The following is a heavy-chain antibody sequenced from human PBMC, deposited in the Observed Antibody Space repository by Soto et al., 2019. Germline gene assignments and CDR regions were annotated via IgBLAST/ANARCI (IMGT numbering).Heavy chain of an antibody. J-gene: IGHJ6*02. V-gene: IGHV1-18*01. CDR2: ISAYNGNT. CDR1: GYTFTSYG. CDR3: GRDRGDYVRYYYYYSMDV. D-gene: IGHD4-17*01. Sequence: QVQLVQSGAEVKKPGASVKVSCKASGYTFTSYGISWVRQAPGQGLEWMGWISAYNGNTNNAQKLQGRVTITTDTXTXTXXMELRSLRADDADVYYCGRDRGDYVRYYYYYSMDVWGQGTTVTVSS.